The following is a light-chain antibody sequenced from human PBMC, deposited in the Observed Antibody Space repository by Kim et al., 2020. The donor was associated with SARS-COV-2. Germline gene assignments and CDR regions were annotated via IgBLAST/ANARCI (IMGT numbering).Light chain of an antibody. CDR2: DGD. CDR1: TRWGIS. J-gene: IGKJ4*01. V-gene: IGKV3-11*01. CDR3: QQHSKLPPAHS. Sequence: GEKPPPSDRARTRWGISLAWYQQTRGQAPRLLIYDGDNRANGIPDRVRCRGSGTDFTSTIRGLDLEDFGVYFRQQHSKLPPAHSFGGGTNLEIK.